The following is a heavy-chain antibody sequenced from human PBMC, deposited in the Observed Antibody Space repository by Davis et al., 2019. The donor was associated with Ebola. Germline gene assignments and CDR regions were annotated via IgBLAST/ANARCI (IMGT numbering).Heavy chain of an antibody. V-gene: IGHV1-69*13. D-gene: IGHD5-24*01. CDR2: IIPIFDRT. Sequence: SVQVSCKVSGGTFITYCIGWVRQAPGQGLEWVGGIIPIFDRTNHAQKFQGRVTITADESTTTAYMELSSLRSEDTALYHCAKVDMNTIRMLERGVGAFDIWGQGTPVTVSS. J-gene: IGHJ3*02. CDR1: GGTFITYC. CDR3: AKVDMNTIRMLERGVGAFDI.